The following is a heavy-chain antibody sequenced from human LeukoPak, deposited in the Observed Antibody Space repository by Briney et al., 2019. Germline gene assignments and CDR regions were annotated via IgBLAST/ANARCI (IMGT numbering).Heavy chain of an antibody. J-gene: IGHJ3*02. D-gene: IGHD6-13*01. Sequence: SSETLSLTCAVSGYSISSGYYWGWIRQPPGKGLEWIGSIYHSGSTYYNPSLKSRVTISVDTSKNQFSLKLSSVTAADTAVYYCARDPYSSWDAFDIWGQGTMVTVSS. CDR3: ARDPYSSWDAFDI. CDR1: GYSISSGYY. CDR2: IYHSGST. V-gene: IGHV4-38-2*02.